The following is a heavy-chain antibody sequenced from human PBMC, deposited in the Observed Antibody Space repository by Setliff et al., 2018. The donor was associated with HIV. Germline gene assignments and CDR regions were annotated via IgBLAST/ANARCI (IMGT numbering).Heavy chain of an antibody. CDR1: GGSISSDNYY. CDR3: ARASPGIQNDAFDI. V-gene: IGHV4-61*09. Sequence: PSETLSLTCTVSGGSISSDNYYWTWIRQSAGKGLEWIGHIYTNRYTNYNPSLKSRVTISFDTSQNQFSLKLSSVTTADTAVFYCARASPGIQNDAFDIWGQGAMVTVSS. CDR2: IYTNRYT. J-gene: IGHJ3*02.